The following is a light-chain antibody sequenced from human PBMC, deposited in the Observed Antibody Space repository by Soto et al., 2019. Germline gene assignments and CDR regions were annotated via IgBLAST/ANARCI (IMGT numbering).Light chain of an antibody. CDR1: ETLSSGS. V-gene: IGKV3-20*01. Sequence: EIVFTQSPGTLSLSPGQRATLSCRASETLSSGSLAWYQQKPGQAPRLLISNASRRATGTPDRFSGSGSGTDFTLTISRLEPEDFAVYFCQQYGRSPVTFGPGTKVDIK. CDR3: QQYGRSPVT. J-gene: IGKJ3*01. CDR2: NAS.